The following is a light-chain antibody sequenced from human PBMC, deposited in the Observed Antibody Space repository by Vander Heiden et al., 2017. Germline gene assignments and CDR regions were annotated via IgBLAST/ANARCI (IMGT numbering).Light chain of an antibody. CDR2: AAS. V-gene: IGKV1-27*01. Sequence: DIQMTQSPSSLSASLGGRVTISCRASQDISNYLAWYQQKPGKVPTLLIYAASTLQSGVPSRFSGSGSGTDFTLTISSLQPEDVATFYCQEYKSAPHTFGQGTKLEIK. CDR3: QEYKSAPHT. CDR1: QDISNY. J-gene: IGKJ2*01.